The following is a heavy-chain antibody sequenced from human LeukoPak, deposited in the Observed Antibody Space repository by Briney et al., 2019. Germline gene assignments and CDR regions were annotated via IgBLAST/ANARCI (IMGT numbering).Heavy chain of an antibody. CDR3: ARLGFCTGGRCLADF. CDR2: IYYNGHT. CDR1: GDSFSSYY. J-gene: IGHJ4*02. V-gene: IGHV4-59*08. Sequence: TSETLSLTCTVSGDSFSSYYWTWIRQPPGKGLEWIGYIYYNGHTNYNPSLTSRVTISVDTSENQFSLKLNSVTAADTAVYYCARLGFCTGGRCLADFWGQGTLVTVSS. D-gene: IGHD2-15*01.